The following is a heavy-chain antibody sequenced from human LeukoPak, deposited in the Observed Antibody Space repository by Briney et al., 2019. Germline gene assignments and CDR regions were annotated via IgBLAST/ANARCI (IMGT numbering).Heavy chain of an antibody. D-gene: IGHD1-26*01. Sequence: GGSLRLSCAASGFTFSSYGMHWVRQAPGKGLGWVAVIWYDGSNKYYADSVKGRFTISRDNSKNTLYLQMNSLRAEDTAVYYCAREGGWDLRGYFDYWGQGTLVTVSS. CDR1: GFTFSSYG. CDR2: IWYDGSNK. V-gene: IGHV3-33*01. J-gene: IGHJ4*02. CDR3: AREGGWDLRGYFDY.